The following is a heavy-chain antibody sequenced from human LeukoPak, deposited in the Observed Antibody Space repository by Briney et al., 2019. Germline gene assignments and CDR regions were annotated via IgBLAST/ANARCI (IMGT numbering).Heavy chain of an antibody. D-gene: IGHD3-16*01. CDR1: GYTFTSYG. V-gene: IGHV1-18*01. J-gene: IGHJ4*02. Sequence: GASVKVSCKASGYTFTSYGISCVRHAPGQGLEWVGGITAFNGNTHYTQKLQGRVTMTTETSTSTPSMRLRSVRSYDTAWDYCARRGFMITFGGAYYFDYWGQGTLVTVSS. CDR2: ITAFNGNT. CDR3: ARRGFMITFGGAYYFDY.